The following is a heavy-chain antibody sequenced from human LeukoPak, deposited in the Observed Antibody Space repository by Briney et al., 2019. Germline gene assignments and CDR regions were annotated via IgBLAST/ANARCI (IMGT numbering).Heavy chain of an antibody. V-gene: IGHV3-21*01. CDR3: AGHREGVDY. J-gene: IGHJ4*02. CDR1: GFTFSSYS. Sequence: GGSLRLSCAASGFTFSSYSMNWVRQAPGKGLEWVSSISSSSSYIYYADSVKGRFTISRDNAKNSLYLQMNSLSAGDTAVYYCAGHREGVDYWGQGTLVTVSS. CDR2: ISSSSSYI.